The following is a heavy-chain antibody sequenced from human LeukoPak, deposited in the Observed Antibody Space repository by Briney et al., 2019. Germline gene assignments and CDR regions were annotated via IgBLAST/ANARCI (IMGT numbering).Heavy chain of an antibody. J-gene: IGHJ6*02. Sequence: GGSLRLSCAASGFTFSSYGMHWVRQAPGKGLEWVAVISYDGSNKYYADSVKGRFTISRDNSKNTLYLQMNSLRAEDTAVYYCAKAGVSMVRGMVKPGMDVWGQGTTVTVSS. CDR2: ISYDGSNK. CDR3: AKAGVSMVRGMVKPGMDV. D-gene: IGHD3-10*01. CDR1: GFTFSSYG. V-gene: IGHV3-30*18.